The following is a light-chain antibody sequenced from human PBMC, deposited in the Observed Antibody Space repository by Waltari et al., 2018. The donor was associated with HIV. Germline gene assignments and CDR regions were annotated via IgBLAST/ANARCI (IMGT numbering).Light chain of an antibody. CDR2: FDL. CDR3: QVWDRSSDQVI. V-gene: IGLV3-21*04. J-gene: IGLJ2*01. Sequence: YELTHPPSLSVAPGQTATITCGGNNIASKRAPWYPRKPGQAPVLVIYFDLDRPSGIPERFSGSVSGNTATLTISRVDAGDEADYYCQVWDRSSDQVIFGGGTKLTVL. CDR1: NIASKR.